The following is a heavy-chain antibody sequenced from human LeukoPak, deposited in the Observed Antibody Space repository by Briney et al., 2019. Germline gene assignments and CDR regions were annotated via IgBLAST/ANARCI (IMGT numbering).Heavy chain of an antibody. D-gene: IGHD2-15*01. J-gene: IGHJ6*02. V-gene: IGHV5-51*01. CDR2: IYPGDSDT. CDR1: GYSFTSYW. Sequence: GESLKISCKGSGYSFTSYWIGWVRQMPGKGLEWMGIIYPGDSDTRYSPSFQGQVTISADKSTSTAYLQWSSLKASDTAMYYCARVYCSGGSCYSKGAYGMDVWGQGTTVTVSS. CDR3: ARVYCSGGSCYSKGAYGMDV.